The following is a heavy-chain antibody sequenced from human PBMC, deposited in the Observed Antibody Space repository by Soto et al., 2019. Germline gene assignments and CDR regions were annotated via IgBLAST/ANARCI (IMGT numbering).Heavy chain of an antibody. CDR2: ISWNSGSI. CDR1: GFTFDDYA. D-gene: IGHD6-13*01. J-gene: IGHJ3*02. Sequence: EVQLVESGGGLVQPGRSLRLSCAASGFTFDDYAMHWVRQAPGKGLEWVSGISWNSGSIGYADSVKGRFTISRDNAKNSLYLQMNSLRAEDTALYYCAKDSIAAAGPETFDIWGQGTMVTVSS. V-gene: IGHV3-9*01. CDR3: AKDSIAAAGPETFDI.